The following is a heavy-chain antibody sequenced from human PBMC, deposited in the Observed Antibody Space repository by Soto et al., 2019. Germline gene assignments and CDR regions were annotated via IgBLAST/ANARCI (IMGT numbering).Heavy chain of an antibody. V-gene: IGHV3-23*01. J-gene: IGHJ4*02. D-gene: IGHD6-19*01. Sequence: EVQLLESGGGLVQPGGSLRLSCAASGFTFSSYAMNWVRQAPGKGLEWVSVISGNGGSTYYADSVKGRFTISRDNSKNTLYLQMNSPRAADTAVYYCASRSSGWYFDYWGQGTLVTVSS. CDR2: ISGNGGST. CDR3: ASRSSGWYFDY. CDR1: GFTFSSYA.